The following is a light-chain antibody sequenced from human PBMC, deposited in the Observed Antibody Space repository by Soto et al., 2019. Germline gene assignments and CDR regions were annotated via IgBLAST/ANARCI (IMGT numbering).Light chain of an antibody. CDR2: AAS. CDR1: QGISNF. Sequence: DIQLTQSPSFLSASVGDRVTITCRARQGISNFLAWYQQKPGKAPKLLIYAASTLQSGVPSRFSGSESGTDFTLTISRLEAEDSVVYYCQQYGTSPRTFGQGTKVEI. J-gene: IGKJ1*01. CDR3: QQYGTSPRT. V-gene: IGKV1-9*01.